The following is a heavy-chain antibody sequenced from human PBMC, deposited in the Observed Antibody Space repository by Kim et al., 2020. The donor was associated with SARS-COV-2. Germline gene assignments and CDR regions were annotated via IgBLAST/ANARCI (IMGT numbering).Heavy chain of an antibody. CDR2: ISYDGSNK. CDR1: GFTFSSYG. CDR3: AKDRGGGYYYEGIFDY. D-gene: IGHD3-22*01. J-gene: IGHJ4*02. Sequence: GGSLRLSCAASGFTFSSYGMHWVRQAPGKGLEWVAVISYDGSNKYYADSVKGRFTISRDNSKNTLYLQMNSLRAEDTAVYYCAKDRGGGYYYEGIFDYWGQGTLVTVSS. V-gene: IGHV3-30*18.